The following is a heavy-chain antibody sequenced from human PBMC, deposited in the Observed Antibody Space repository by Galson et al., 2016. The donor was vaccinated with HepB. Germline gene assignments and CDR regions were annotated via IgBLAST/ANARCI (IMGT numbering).Heavy chain of an antibody. J-gene: IGHJ4*02. D-gene: IGHD2-21*02. CDR3: AKDAILGCGRDCYVDY. Sequence: SLRLSCAASGFTFSGYALSWVRQAPGKGLEWVSSINGRGDTTYYADSVAGRFTISRDYSKNSVYLQMNSLRAEDTAVYYCAKDAILGCGRDCYVDYWGQGTLVTVSS. CDR1: GFTFSGYA. V-gene: IGHV3-23*01. CDR2: INGRGDTT.